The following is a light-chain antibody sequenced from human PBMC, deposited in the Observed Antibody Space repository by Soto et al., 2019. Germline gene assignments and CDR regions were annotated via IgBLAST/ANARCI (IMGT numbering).Light chain of an antibody. CDR2: DVS. CDR1: SSDVGGYNY. V-gene: IGLV2-14*01. J-gene: IGLJ1*01. Sequence: QSALTQPASVSGSPGQSITISRTGTSSDVGGYNYVSWHQQHPGKVPKLMIYDVSYRPSGVSNRFSGSKSGNTASLTISGLQAEDEADYYCSSYTTSSTYVFGTGTKVTVL. CDR3: SSYTTSSTYV.